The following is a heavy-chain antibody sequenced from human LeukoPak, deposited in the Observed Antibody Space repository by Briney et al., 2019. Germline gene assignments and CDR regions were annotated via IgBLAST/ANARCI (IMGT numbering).Heavy chain of an antibody. CDR1: GYTFTSYG. V-gene: IGHV1-18*01. CDR3: AREMSYYYDSSGYYYLTTSYYFDY. D-gene: IGHD3-22*01. Sequence: ASVKVSCKASGYTFTSYGISWVRQAPGQGLEWMGWISAYNGNTNYAQKLQGRVTMTTDTSTGTAYMELRSLRSDDTAVYYCAREMSYYYDSSGYYYLTTSYYFDYWGQGTLVTVSS. CDR2: ISAYNGNT. J-gene: IGHJ4*02.